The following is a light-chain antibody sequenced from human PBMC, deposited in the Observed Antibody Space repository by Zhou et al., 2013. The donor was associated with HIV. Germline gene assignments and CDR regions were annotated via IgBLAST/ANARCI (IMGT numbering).Light chain of an antibody. V-gene: IGKV2-28*01. CDR3: MQSIQLQRT. CDR1: QSLLHSNGYNY. Sequence: DIVMTQSPLSLPVTPGEPASISCRSSQSLLHSNGYNYLDWYLQKPGRSPKLLIYLGSNRASGVPDRFSGSGSGTDFTLRISRVEAEDVGVYYCMQSIQLQRTFGQGTKVEIK. CDR2: LGS. J-gene: IGKJ1*01.